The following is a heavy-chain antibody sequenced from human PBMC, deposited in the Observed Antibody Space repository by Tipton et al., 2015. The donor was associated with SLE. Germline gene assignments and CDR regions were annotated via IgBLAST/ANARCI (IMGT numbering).Heavy chain of an antibody. V-gene: IGHV4-30-4*01. CDR1: GGSISTDDFY. D-gene: IGHD1-1*01. CDR3: ARGQHQLGRFDP. CDR2: IYYTGTTT. Sequence: TLSLTCTVSGGSISTDDFYWSWIRQNPERGLEWIGSIYYTGTTTYYNSFLKSRVTMSVDTSKNQFSLRLTSVTAADTAVYYCARGQHQLGRFDPWGQGTLVTVSS. J-gene: IGHJ5*02.